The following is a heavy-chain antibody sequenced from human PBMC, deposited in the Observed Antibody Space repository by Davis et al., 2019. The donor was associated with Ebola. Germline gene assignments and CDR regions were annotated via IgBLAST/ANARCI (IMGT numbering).Heavy chain of an antibody. CDR3: ARGEDNSGWYSGWWFDP. CDR2: IFPRDSDT. V-gene: IGHV5-51*01. Sequence: GESLKISCQDSGNSFSSHWIGWVRQMPGKGLEWMGIIFPRDSDTRYSPSFQGQVTISADKSISTAYLQWSSLKASDTATYYCARGEDNSGWYSGWWFDPWGQGTRVTVSS. CDR1: GNSFSSHW. J-gene: IGHJ5*02. D-gene: IGHD6-19*01.